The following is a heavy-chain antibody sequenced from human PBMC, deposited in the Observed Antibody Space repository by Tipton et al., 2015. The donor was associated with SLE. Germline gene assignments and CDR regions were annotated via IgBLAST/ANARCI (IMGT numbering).Heavy chain of an antibody. V-gene: IGHV3-74*01. CDR2: INTDGSGT. CDR1: GFTFSRYA. J-gene: IGHJ4*02. CDR3: ARDSYYDFWSGFSDY. D-gene: IGHD3-3*01. Sequence: SLRLSCTASGFTFSRYAMTWVRQAPGKGLEWVSRINTDGSGTTYADSVKGRFTISRDNAKNTLYLQMNSLRAEDTAVYYCARDSYYDFWSGFSDYWGQGTLVTVSS.